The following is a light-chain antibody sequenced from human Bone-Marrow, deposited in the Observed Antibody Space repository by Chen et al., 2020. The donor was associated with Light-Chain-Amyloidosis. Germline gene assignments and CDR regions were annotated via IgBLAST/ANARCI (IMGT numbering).Light chain of an antibody. CDR3: QQYGTSPLT. J-gene: IGKJ4*01. CDR1: QTIRSNY. CDR2: GSS. V-gene: IGKV3-20*01. Sequence: EIVLTQSPGTLSLSPGEGANLSCRASQTIRSNYLTWYQQKFGQAPRLLIYGSSSRATGIPDRFTGSGSGTDFTLTINRLAPEDFAMYYCQQYGTSPLTFGGGTKVEIK.